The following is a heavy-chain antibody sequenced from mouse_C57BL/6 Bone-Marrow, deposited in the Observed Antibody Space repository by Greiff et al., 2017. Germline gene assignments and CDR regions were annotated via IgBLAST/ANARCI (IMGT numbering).Heavy chain of an antibody. J-gene: IGHJ1*03. Sequence: QVQPQQSGAELARPGASVKLSCKASGYTFTSYGISWGKQRTGQGREWIGEIYPRSGNTYYNEKFKGKATLTADKSPSTAYMELRSLTSEDSAVYFCARLGFYCSCRGYWCFDVWGTGTTVTVTS. D-gene: IGHD1-1*01. CDR1: GYTFTSYG. V-gene: IGHV1-81*01. CDR3: ARLGFYCSCRGYWCFDV. CDR2: IYPRSGNT.